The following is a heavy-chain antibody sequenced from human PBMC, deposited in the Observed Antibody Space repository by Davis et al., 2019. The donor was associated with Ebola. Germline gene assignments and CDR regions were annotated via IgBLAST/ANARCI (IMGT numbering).Heavy chain of an antibody. CDR1: GYTFTSYA. CDR3: ARGEQLAL. J-gene: IGHJ5*02. CDR2: MNTNTGNP. D-gene: IGHD3-16*01. Sequence: AASVKVSCKASGYTFTSYAMNWVRQAPGHGLEWLGWMNTNTGNPTYAQGFTGRFVFSLDTSVSTAYLQFSSLKAEDIAVYYCARGEQLALWGQGTLVTVSS. V-gene: IGHV7-4-1*02.